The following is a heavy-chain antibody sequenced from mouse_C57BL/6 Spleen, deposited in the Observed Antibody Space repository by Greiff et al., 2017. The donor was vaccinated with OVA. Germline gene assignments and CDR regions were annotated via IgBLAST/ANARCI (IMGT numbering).Heavy chain of an antibody. V-gene: IGHV1-53*01. Sequence: VQLKQPGTELVKPGASVKLSCKASGYTFTSYWMHWVKQRPGQGLEWIGNINPSNGGTNYNEKFKSKATLTVDKSSSTAYMQLSSLTSEDSAVYYCARELANWDWYFDVWGTGTTVTVSS. D-gene: IGHD4-1*01. CDR2: INPSNGGT. CDR1: GYTFTSYW. CDR3: ARELANWDWYFDV. J-gene: IGHJ1*03.